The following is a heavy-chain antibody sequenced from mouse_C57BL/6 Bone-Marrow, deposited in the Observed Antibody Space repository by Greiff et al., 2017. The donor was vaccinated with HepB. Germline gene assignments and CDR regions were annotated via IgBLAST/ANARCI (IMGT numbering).Heavy chain of an antibody. CDR3: VRENYYGSSRYYAMDY. D-gene: IGHD1-1*01. J-gene: IGHJ4*01. CDR2: IRSKSSNYAT. CDR1: GFTFNTYA. V-gene: IGHV10-3*01. Sequence: EVKLEESGGGLVQPKGSLKLSCAASGFTFNTYAMHWVRQAPGKGLEWVARIRSKSSNYATYYADSVKDRFTISRDDSQSMLYLQMNNLKTEDTAMYYCVRENYYGSSRYYAMDYWGQGTSVTVSS.